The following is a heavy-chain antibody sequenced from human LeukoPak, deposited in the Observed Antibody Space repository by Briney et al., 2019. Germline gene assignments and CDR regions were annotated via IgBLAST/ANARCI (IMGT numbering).Heavy chain of an antibody. CDR2: ICWNSCSI. Sequence: GGALRLSGSACGFTFDEDAMHGVRHAPGKGLEGVSGICWNSCSIDYADSVKGRFTISRDNPKNSLYMQMNSLRPEDTALYYCAKDPGRVPLTRAEYFQHWGQGTLVTVSS. J-gene: IGHJ1*01. V-gene: IGHV3-9*01. CDR1: GFTFDEDA. D-gene: IGHD4/OR15-4a*01. CDR3: AKDPGRVPLTRAEYFQH.